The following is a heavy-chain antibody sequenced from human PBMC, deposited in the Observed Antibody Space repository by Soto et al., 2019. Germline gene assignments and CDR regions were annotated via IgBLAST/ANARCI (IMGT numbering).Heavy chain of an antibody. CDR1: GYPFTDYG. J-gene: IGHJ6*02. Sequence: QVHLVQSGPDLKEPGASVRVSCKASGYPFTDYGVTWVRQAPGQGPEWMGWISPYNGNTNYAPKFQGRVTMTTDTSTTTAYMELGSLRSDDTAVYYCARDGHAWLTWDYYYGMDVWGQGTAVTVSS. V-gene: IGHV1-18*01. D-gene: IGHD3-9*01. CDR3: ARDGHAWLTWDYYYGMDV. CDR2: ISPYNGNT.